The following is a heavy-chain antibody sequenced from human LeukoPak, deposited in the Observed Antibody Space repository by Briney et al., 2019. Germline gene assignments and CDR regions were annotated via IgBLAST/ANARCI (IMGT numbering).Heavy chain of an antibody. CDR3: ARKYYYDSSGYSIFDY. J-gene: IGHJ4*02. CDR1: GGSISSYY. D-gene: IGHD3-22*01. Sequence: PSETLSLTCTVSGGSISSYYWSWIRQPPGKGLEWIGEINHSGSTNYNPSLKSRVTISVDTSKNQFSLKLSSVTAADTAVYYCARKYYYDSSGYSIFDYWGQGTLVTVSS. CDR2: INHSGST. V-gene: IGHV4-34*01.